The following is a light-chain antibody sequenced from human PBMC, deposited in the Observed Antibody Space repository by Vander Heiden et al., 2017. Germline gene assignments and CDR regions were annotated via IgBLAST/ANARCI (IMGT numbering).Light chain of an antibody. Sequence: QSALTQPPSASGSPVQSVSISCTVTGSDLGGYNYVSWYQHHPGKAPKLMIYDVSKRPSGVPHRFSGSKSGNTASLTVSGLQAEDEADYYCTSYAGSNNWVFGGGTKLTVL. V-gene: IGLV2-8*01. CDR3: TSYAGSNNWV. CDR1: GSDLGGYNY. J-gene: IGLJ3*02. CDR2: DVS.